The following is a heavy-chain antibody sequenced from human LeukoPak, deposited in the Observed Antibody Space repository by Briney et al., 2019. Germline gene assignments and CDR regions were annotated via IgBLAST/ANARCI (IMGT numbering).Heavy chain of an antibody. CDR2: IYWDDDK. V-gene: IGHV2-5*02. Sequence: ESGPTLVKPTQTLTLTCSFSGFSLSTSGVGVGWIRQPPGKALEWLALIYWDDDKRYSPSLKSRLTITKDTSKNQVVLTMTNMDPVDTATYYCAHMPSCYCGFDYWGQGTLVTVSS. D-gene: IGHD2-2*01. J-gene: IGHJ4*02. CDR3: AHMPSCYCGFDY. CDR1: GFSLSTSGVG.